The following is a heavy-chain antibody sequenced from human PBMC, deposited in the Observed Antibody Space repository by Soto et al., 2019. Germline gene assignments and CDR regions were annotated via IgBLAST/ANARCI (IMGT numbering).Heavy chain of an antibody. CDR3: ARQYGGYEYYFDY. D-gene: IGHD5-12*01. CDR1: GGSTSSGDYY. CDR2: SYYSGIT. Sequence: QVQLQESGPGLVKPSETLSLTCTVSGGSTSSGDYYWSWIRQPPGKGLEWIGYSYYSGITYYNPSLKNRLTISQDTSKNQFSLGRRSVTAAETAVYYCARQYGGYEYYFDYWGQGTLVTVSS. J-gene: IGHJ4*02. V-gene: IGHV4-30-4*01.